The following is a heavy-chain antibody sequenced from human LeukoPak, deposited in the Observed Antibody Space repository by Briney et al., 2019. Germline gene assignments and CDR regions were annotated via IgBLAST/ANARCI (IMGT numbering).Heavy chain of an antibody. J-gene: IGHJ4*02. CDR3: ARGRWLQLWGDY. D-gene: IGHD5-18*01. V-gene: IGHV1-2*02. Sequence: GASVKVSCKASGYTFTDYYIHWGRQGPGQGPEWVGWIDSNTGDTKYAQKFQDRVTLTQDTSISTAYMELSRLESDDTAVFYCARGRWLQLWGDYWGQGTPLTVSS. CDR2: IDSNTGDT. CDR1: GYTFTDYY.